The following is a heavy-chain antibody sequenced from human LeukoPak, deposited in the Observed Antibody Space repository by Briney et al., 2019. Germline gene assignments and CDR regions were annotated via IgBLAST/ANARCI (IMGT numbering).Heavy chain of an antibody. CDR2: IIPIFGTA. J-gene: IGHJ5*02. V-gene: IGHV1-69*05. D-gene: IGHD2-2*01. CDR3: ARGASSTRFDP. CDR1: GGTFSSYA. Sequence: GASVKVSCKASGGTFSSYAISWVRQAPGQGLEWMGGIIPIFGTANYAQKFQGRVTITTDETTSTAYMELSSLRSEDTAVYYCARGASSTRFDPWGQGTLVTVSS.